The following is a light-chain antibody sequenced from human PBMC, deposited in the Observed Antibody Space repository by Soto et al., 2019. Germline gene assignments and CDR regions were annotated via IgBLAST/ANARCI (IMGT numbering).Light chain of an antibody. CDR3: QQYGSLPWT. J-gene: IGKJ1*01. CDR1: QSVSSSY. Sequence: EIVLTQSPGTLSLSPGERATLSCRASQSVSSSYLAWYQQKLGQAPRLLIYGASSRATGIPDRFSGSGSGTDFTLTISRLEPEDFVVYYCQQYGSLPWTFGQGTKVEIK. V-gene: IGKV3-20*01. CDR2: GAS.